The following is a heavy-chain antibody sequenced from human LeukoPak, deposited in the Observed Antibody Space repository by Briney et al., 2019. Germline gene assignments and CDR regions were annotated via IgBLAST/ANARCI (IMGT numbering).Heavy chain of an antibody. CDR2: ISSTSGYM. J-gene: IGHJ6*02. V-gene: IGHV3-21*01. Sequence: PGGSLRLSCAASGFTFSPCTMNWVRQAPVKGLEWVSSISSTSGYMYYADSVKGRFTISRDNAENSLYLQMNSLRAEDTAEYYCARARTYDSSGPYYYYYAMDVWGQGTTVTVSS. CDR1: GFTFSPCT. CDR3: ARARTYDSSGPYYYYYAMDV. D-gene: IGHD3-22*01.